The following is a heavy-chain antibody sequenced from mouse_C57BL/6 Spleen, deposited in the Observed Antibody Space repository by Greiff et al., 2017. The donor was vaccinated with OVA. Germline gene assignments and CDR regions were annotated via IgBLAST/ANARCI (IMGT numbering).Heavy chain of an antibody. CDR1: GYTFTSYW. CDR2: IYPSDSET. J-gene: IGHJ3*01. D-gene: IGHD2-4*01. Sequence: QVHVKQPGAELVRPGSSVKLSCKASGYTFTSYWMDWVKQRPGQGLEWIGNIYPSDSETHYNQKFKDKATLTVDKSSSTAYMQLSSLTSEDSAVYYCAREGGYDYDGFAYWGQGTLVTVSA. CDR3: AREGGYDYDGFAY. V-gene: IGHV1-61*01.